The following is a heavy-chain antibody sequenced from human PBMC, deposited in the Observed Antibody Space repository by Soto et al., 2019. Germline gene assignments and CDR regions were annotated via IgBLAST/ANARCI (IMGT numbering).Heavy chain of an antibody. CDR2: ISGSGGST. CDR3: AKVKGVTMDAFV. CDR1: GFTFSSYA. D-gene: IGHD4-17*01. J-gene: IGHJ3*01. Sequence: EVQLLESGGGLVQPGGSLRLSCAASGFTFSSYAMSWVRQAPGKGLEWVSAISGSGGSTYYADSVKGRFTISRDNSKNTLYLQMNILRAEDTAVYYCAKVKGVTMDAFVWGQGTMVTVSS. V-gene: IGHV3-23*01.